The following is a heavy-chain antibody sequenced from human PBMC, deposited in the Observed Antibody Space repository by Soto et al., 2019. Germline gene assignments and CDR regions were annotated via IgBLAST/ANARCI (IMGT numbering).Heavy chain of an antibody. CDR3: ARWETMVRGVIANWFDP. V-gene: IGHV4-31*03. CDR2: IYYSGST. J-gene: IGHJ5*02. CDR1: GGSISSGGYY. Sequence: SETLSLTCTVSGGSISSGGYYWSWIRQHPGKGLEWIGYIYYSGSTYYNPSLKSRVTISVDTSKNQFSLKLSSVTAADTAVYYCARWETMVRGVIANWFDPWGQGTLVTVS. D-gene: IGHD3-10*01.